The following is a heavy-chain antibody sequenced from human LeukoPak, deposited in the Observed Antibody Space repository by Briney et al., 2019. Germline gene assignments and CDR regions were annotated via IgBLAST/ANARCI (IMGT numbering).Heavy chain of an antibody. J-gene: IGHJ5*02. Sequence: GASVKVSCKASGGTFSSYAISWVRQAPGQGLEWMGGVIPIFGTAHYAQKFQGRVTITADDPTSTAYMELSSLGSEDTAVYYCARETGGYFGSGTYYKYNLFDPWGQGTLVTVSS. CDR2: VIPIFGTA. V-gene: IGHV1-69*13. CDR3: ARETGGYFGSGTYYKYNLFDP. CDR1: GGTFSSYA. D-gene: IGHD3-10*01.